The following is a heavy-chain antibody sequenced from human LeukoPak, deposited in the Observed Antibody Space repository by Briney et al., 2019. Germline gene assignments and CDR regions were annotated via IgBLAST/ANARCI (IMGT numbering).Heavy chain of an antibody. D-gene: IGHD2-8*01. CDR2: IWYDESNK. J-gene: IGHJ4*02. Sequence: GGSLRLSCEASGFTFSLHWMSWVRQAPGKGLEWVAVIWYDESNKYYADSVKGRFTISRDNSKNTLYLQMNSLRAEDTAVYYCAKGVNGICSYWGPGTLVAVSS. V-gene: IGHV3-33*08. CDR3: AKGVNGICSY. CDR1: GFTFSLHW.